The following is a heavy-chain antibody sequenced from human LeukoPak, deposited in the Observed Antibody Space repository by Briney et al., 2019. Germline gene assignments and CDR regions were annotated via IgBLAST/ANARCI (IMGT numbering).Heavy chain of an antibody. CDR1: GGSISSRTYY. CDR2: IYEGEST. CDR3: ARANSGLGYLAY. Sequence: PSETLSLTCNVSGGSISSRTYYWGWIRQPPGKGLEWIGSIYEGESTYYIPSLRSRITISVDTYKNQLSLKLGSVTAADTAVYYCARANSGLGYLAYWGQGTLVTVSS. J-gene: IGHJ4*02. D-gene: IGHD3-10*01. V-gene: IGHV4-39*07.